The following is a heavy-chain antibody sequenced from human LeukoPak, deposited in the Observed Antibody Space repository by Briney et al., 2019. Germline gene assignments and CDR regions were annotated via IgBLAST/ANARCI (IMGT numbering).Heavy chain of an antibody. CDR1: GFTFSSYA. D-gene: IGHD2-21*02. J-gene: IGHJ4*02. CDR2: ISYDGSNK. CDR3: AKSNCGGDCSEYYFDY. Sequence: GGSLRLSCAASGFTFSSYAMHWVRQAPGKGLEWVAVISYDGSNKYYADSVKGRFTISRDNSKNTLYLQMNSLRAEDTAVYYCAKSNCGGDCSEYYFDYWGQGTLVTVSS. V-gene: IGHV3-30-3*01.